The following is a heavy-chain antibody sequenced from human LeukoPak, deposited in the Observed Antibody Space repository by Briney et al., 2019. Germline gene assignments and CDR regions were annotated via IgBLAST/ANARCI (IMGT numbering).Heavy chain of an antibody. J-gene: IGHJ4*02. Sequence: PSQTLSLTCTVSGGSISSGDYYWSWIRQPPGKGLEWIGYIYYSGSTYYNPSLKSRVTISVDTSKNQFSLKLSSVTAADTAVYYCARFRSWYDYFDYWGQGTLATVSS. V-gene: IGHV4-30-4*01. CDR2: IYYSGST. CDR3: ARFRSWYDYFDY. D-gene: IGHD6-13*01. CDR1: GGSISSGDYY.